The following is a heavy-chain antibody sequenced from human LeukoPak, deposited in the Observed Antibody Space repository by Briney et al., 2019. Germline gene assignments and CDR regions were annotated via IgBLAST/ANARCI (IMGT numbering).Heavy chain of an antibody. V-gene: IGHV3-7*01. Sequence: GGSLRLSCAASGFTFSNYWMTWVRQSPGKGLEWVAIIKPDGSDRYSVDSEKGRFTVSRDNAKNSLYLQMNNLRADDTAVYYCARGAGEDFDYWGQGTLVTASS. CDR1: GFTFSNYW. J-gene: IGHJ4*02. CDR3: ARGAGEDFDY. CDR2: IKPDGSDR.